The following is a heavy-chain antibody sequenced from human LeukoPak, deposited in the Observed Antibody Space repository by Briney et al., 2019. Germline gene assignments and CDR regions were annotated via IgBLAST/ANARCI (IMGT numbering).Heavy chain of an antibody. Sequence: PGGSLRLSCAASGFTFSSYGMSWVRQAPGKGLEWVSAISGSGGSTYYADSVKGRFTISRDNSKNTLYLQMNSLRAEDTAVYYCAKDYYDSSGYYPSIYYYYYMDVWGKGTTVTVSS. CDR1: GFTFSSYG. D-gene: IGHD3-22*01. CDR3: AKDYYDSSGYYPSIYYYYYMDV. J-gene: IGHJ6*03. V-gene: IGHV3-23*01. CDR2: ISGSGGST.